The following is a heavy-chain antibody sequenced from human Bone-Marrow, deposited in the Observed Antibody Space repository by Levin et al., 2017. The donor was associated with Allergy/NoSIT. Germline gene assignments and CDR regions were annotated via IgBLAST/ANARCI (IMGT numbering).Heavy chain of an antibody. CDR3: AKPGIAVAGTSREGSYFDY. CDR1: GFTFSSYG. CDR2: ISYDGSNK. V-gene: IGHV3-30*18. J-gene: IGHJ4*02. D-gene: IGHD6-19*01. Sequence: GGSLRLSCAASGFTFSSYGMHWVRQAPGKGLEWVAVISYDGSNKYYADSVKGRFTISRDNSKNTLYLQMNSLRAEDTAVYYCAKPGIAVAGTSREGSYFDYWGQGTLVTVSS.